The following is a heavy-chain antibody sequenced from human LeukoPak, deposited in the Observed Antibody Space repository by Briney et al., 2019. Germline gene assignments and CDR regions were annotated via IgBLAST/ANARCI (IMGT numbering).Heavy chain of an antibody. CDR2: IYHSGST. CDR3: ARGRAGGSPTSYFDY. D-gene: IGHD1-26*01. CDR1: GGSISSDGYS. V-gene: IGHV4-30-2*01. Sequence: SETLSLTCAVSGGSISSDGYSWSWIRQPPGKGLEWIGYIYHSGSTYYNPSLKSRVTISVDRSKNQFSLKLSSVTAADTAVYYCARGRAGGSPTSYFDYWGQGTLVTVSS. J-gene: IGHJ4*02.